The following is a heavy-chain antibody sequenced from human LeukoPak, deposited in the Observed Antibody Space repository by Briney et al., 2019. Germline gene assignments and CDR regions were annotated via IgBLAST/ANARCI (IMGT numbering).Heavy chain of an antibody. CDR1: GYTFTCYG. CDR2: INPSGDST. CDR3: ASVLYCGADCYSGRYFFDY. Sequence: GASVKVSCKASGYTFTCYGISWVRQAPGQGLEWMGIINPSGDSTSYAQKFQGRVTMTRDTSTSTVYMELSSLRSEDTAVYYCASVLYCGADCYSGRYFFDYWGQGTLVTVSS. V-gene: IGHV1-46*01. J-gene: IGHJ4*02. D-gene: IGHD2-21*02.